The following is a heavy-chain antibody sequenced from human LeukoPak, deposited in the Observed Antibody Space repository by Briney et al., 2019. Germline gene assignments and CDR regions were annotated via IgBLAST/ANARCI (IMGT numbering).Heavy chain of an antibody. CDR3: ARVRLRFFFDY. CDR2: INHSGST. Sequence: PSETLSLTCAVYGGSFSGYYWSWIRQPPGKGLEWIGEINHSGSTNYNPSLKSRVTISVDTSKNQFSLKLSSVTAADTAVYYCARVRLRFFFDYWGQGTLVTVFS. V-gene: IGHV4-34*01. D-gene: IGHD3-3*01. CDR1: GGSFSGYY. J-gene: IGHJ4*02.